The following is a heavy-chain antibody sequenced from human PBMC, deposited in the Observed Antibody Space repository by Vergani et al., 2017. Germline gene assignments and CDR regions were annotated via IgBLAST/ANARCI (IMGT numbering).Heavy chain of an antibody. CDR1: GGSISSSNW. CDR3: ARDLGYCSSTSCYRYYYYYMDV. V-gene: IGHV4-4*02. Sequence: QVQLQESGPGLVKPSGTLSLTCAVSGGSISSSNWWSWVRQPPGKGLEWIGEIYHRGSTNYNPSLKSRVTISVDKSKNQFSLKLSSVTAADTAVYYCARDLGYCSSTSCYRYYYYYMDVWGKGTTVTVSS. D-gene: IGHD2-2*01. CDR2: IYHRGST. J-gene: IGHJ6*03.